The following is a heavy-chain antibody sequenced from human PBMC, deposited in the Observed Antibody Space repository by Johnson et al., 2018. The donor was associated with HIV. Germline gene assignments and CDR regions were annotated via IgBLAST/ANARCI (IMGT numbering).Heavy chain of an antibody. CDR3: AKESKWESRTPHAFDL. CDR1: VFTFNTYG. J-gene: IGHJ3*01. D-gene: IGHD1-26*01. V-gene: IGHV3-30*02. Sequence: QVQLVESGGGVVQPGGSLRLSCAASVFTFNTYGMDWVRQAPGKGLEWVAFIRYDGRSKYYADSVQGRFTVSRDNSKNTLYLQMKSLRPEDTAIYYCAKESKWESRTPHAFDLWGQGTMVTVSS. CDR2: IRYDGRSK.